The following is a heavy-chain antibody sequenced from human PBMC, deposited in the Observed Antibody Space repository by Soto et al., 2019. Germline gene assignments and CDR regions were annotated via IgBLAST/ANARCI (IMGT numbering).Heavy chain of an antibody. Sequence: GGSLRLSCAASGFTFSSYWMHWVRQAPGKGLVWVSRINSDGSSTSYADSVKGRFTISRDNAKNTLYLQMNSLRAEDTAVYYCARDRLLWFGESSFDYWGQGTLVTVSS. CDR3: ARDRLLWFGESSFDY. D-gene: IGHD3-10*01. CDR2: INSDGSST. CDR1: GFTFSSYW. J-gene: IGHJ4*02. V-gene: IGHV3-74*01.